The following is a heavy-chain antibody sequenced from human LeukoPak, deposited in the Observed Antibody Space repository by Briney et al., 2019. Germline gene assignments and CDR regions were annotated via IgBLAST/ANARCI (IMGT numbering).Heavy chain of an antibody. V-gene: IGHV3-74*01. Sequence: GGSLRLSCAASGFTFSSYWMHWVRQAPGKGLVWVSRINSDGSSTSYADSVKGRFTISRDNAKNSLYLQMNSLRAEDTAVYYCARGRGVGAPALDYWGQGTLVTDSS. CDR1: GFTFSSYW. J-gene: IGHJ4*02. D-gene: IGHD1-26*01. CDR3: ARGRGVGAPALDY. CDR2: INSDGSST.